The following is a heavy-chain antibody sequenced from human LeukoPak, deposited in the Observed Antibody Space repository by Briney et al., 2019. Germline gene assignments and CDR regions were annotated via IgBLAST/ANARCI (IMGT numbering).Heavy chain of an antibody. Sequence: ASVKVSCKTSGYTFTHYYIHWVRQAPGQGLEWMGMINPSGGSTNYAQTFQGRLSMTRDTSTSTVYMELSSLRSEDTAVYYCARGAYSYAQDFWGQGTLVTVSS. CDR2: INPSGGST. CDR1: GYTFTHYY. J-gene: IGHJ4*02. D-gene: IGHD5-18*01. CDR3: ARGAYSYAQDF. V-gene: IGHV1-46*01.